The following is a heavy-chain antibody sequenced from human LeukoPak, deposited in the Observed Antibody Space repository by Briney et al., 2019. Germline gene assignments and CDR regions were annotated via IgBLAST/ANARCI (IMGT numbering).Heavy chain of an antibody. J-gene: IGHJ4*02. V-gene: IGHV3-23*01. CDR2: ISGSGDST. CDR1: GFTFSNYG. Sequence: HPGGSLRLSCAASGFTFSNYGMSWVRQAPGKGLEWVSSISGSGDSTYYADSVKGRFTISRDNSKNTLYLQMNSLRAEDTAVYYCAKDRGIISDYWGQGALVTVSS. CDR3: AKDRGIISDY. D-gene: IGHD3-10*01.